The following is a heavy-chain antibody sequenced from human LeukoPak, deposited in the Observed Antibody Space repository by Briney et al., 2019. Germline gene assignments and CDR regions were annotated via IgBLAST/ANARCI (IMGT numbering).Heavy chain of an antibody. J-gene: IGHJ4*02. V-gene: IGHV3-23*01. D-gene: IGHD3-22*01. CDR3: AREHRYYYDSSGLHIDY. CDR2: ISGGGDTS. Sequence: GGSLRLSCAASGFTFSNYAMSWVRQAPGKGLEWVSTISGGGDTSYYADSVKGRFTISRDNAKNSLYLQMNSLRAEDTAVYYCAREHRYYYDSSGLHIDYWGQGTLVTVSS. CDR1: GFTFSNYA.